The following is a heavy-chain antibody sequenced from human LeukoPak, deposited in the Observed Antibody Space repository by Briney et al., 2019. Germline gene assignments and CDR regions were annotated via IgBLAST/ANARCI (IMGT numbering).Heavy chain of an antibody. Sequence: ASVKVSCKASGGTFSSYAISWVRQAPGQGLEWMGRIIPILGIANYAQKFQGRVTITADKSTSTAYMELSSLRSEDTAVYYCAREGRGNAFDIWGQGTMVTVSS. V-gene: IGHV1-69*04. J-gene: IGHJ3*02. CDR3: AREGRGNAFDI. CDR2: IIPILGIA. CDR1: GGTFSSYA.